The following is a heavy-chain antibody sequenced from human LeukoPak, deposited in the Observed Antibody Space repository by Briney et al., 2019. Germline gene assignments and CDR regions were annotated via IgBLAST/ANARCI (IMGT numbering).Heavy chain of an antibody. CDR1: GGSISSYY. D-gene: IGHD2-2*01. Sequence: SETLSLTCTVSGGSISSYYWSWIRQPPGKGLEWIGYIYYSGSTNYNPSLKSRVTISVDTSKNQFSLKLSSVTAADTAVYYCARVVEDIVVVPAAIYYYYMDVWGKGTTVTVSS. J-gene: IGHJ6*03. CDR2: IYYSGST. CDR3: ARVVEDIVVVPAAIYYYYMDV. V-gene: IGHV4-59*01.